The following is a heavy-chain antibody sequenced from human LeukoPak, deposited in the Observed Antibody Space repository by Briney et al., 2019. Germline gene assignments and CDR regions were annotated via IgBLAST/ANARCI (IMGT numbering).Heavy chain of an antibody. CDR3: AKYRANSGWDTFDI. V-gene: IGHV3-23*01. J-gene: IGHJ3*02. CDR2: ISGSGDRT. D-gene: IGHD6-19*01. Sequence: GGSLRLTCAASGFTFSSYSMSWVRQAPGKGLEWVSGISGSGDRTYYADSVKGRFTISRDKYKNTLYLQMDSLRAEDTAVYYCAKYRANSGWDTFDIWGQGTMVTVS. CDR1: GFTFSSYS.